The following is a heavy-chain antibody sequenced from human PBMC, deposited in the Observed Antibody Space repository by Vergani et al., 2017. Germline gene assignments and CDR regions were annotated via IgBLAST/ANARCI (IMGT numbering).Heavy chain of an antibody. V-gene: IGHV1-24*01. Sequence: QVQLVQSGAEVKKPGASVKVSCKVSGYTLTEISMHWVRQAPGKGLEWMGGFDPEDGETIYAQKFQGRVTMAEDSSTDTAYMEVRSLRSEDTAVYYCAAELRGLGIAAHYFDYWGQGTLVTVSS. CDR2: FDPEDGET. CDR1: GYTLTEIS. CDR3: AAELRGLGIAAHYFDY. D-gene: IGHD6-25*01. J-gene: IGHJ4*02.